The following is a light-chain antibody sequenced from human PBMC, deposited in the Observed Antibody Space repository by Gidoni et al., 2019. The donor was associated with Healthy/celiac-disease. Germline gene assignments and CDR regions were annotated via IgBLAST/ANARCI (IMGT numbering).Light chain of an antibody. V-gene: IGLV2-14*01. J-gene: IGLJ1*01. CDR3: SSYTSSSTYV. CDR2: EVS. Sequence: QSALTQPASVSGSPGQSITISCTGTSSDVGGYNYVSWYQQHPGKAPKLMIYEVSNRPSGVSNLFSGSKSGNTASLTISVLQAEDEADYYCSSYTSSSTYVFGTGTKVTVL. CDR1: SSDVGGYNY.